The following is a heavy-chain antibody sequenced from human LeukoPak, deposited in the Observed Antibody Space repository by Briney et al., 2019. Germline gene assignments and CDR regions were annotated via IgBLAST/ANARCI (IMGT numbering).Heavy chain of an antibody. CDR3: ASSFYYDSRDY. CDR2: ITPSGST. J-gene: IGHJ4*02. D-gene: IGHD3-22*01. CDR1: GGSFSGHF. V-gene: IGHV4-34*01. Sequence: SETLSLTCVVYGGSFSGHFWSWIRQPPGKGLEWIGEITPSGSTNYNPSLKSRVSISIDTSKKKLSLRLTSVTAADSAVYYCASSFYYDSRDYWGQGTLVTVSS.